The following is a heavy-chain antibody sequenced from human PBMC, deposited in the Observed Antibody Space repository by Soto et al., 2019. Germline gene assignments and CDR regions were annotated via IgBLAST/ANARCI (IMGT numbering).Heavy chain of an antibody. CDR3: ARDPIWNYTWNYERLKYLET. CDR2: IHTAKVNT. CDR1: LYTFTNNV. D-gene: IGHD1-1*01. V-gene: IGHV1-3*04. Sequence: ASVXVSFKASLYTFTNNVIHLLLQAPGQTLECMGWIHTAKVNTKYSQKFEARVTLTRDTAASTAYMELNSLRSDDTAVYYCARDPIWNYTWNYERLKYLETWGQGKMVNVS. J-gene: IGHJ4*02.